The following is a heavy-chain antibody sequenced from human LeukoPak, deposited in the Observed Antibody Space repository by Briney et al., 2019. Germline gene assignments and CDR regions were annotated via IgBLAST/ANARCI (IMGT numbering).Heavy chain of an antibody. CDR2: IYHSGST. D-gene: IGHD4-11*01. CDR1: GGSISSSNW. V-gene: IGHV4-4*02. CDR3: ARSVWVSRLPPIKWFDP. J-gene: IGHJ5*02. Sequence: PSGTLSLTCAVSGGSISSSNWWSWVRQPPGKGLEWIGEIYHSGSTNYNPSLKSRVTISVDKSKNQFSLKLSSVTAADTAVYYCARSVWVSRLPPIKWFDPWGQGTLVTVSS.